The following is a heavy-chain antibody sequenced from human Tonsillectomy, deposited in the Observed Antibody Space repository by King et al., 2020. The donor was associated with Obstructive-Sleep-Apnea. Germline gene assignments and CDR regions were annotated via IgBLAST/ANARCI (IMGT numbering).Heavy chain of an antibody. Sequence: QLQESGPGLVKPSQTLSLTCTVSGDSINSGGYYWSWIRQHPGKGLEWIGNIYYTGSTYYSPSLKSRVTISVDTSKNQFSLNLSSVTAADTAVYYCARAPMVRGIIRWFDPWGQGTLVTVSS. V-gene: IGHV4-31*03. CDR2: IYYTGST. D-gene: IGHD3-10*01. CDR1: GDSINSGGYY. CDR3: ARAPMVRGIIRWFDP. J-gene: IGHJ5*02.